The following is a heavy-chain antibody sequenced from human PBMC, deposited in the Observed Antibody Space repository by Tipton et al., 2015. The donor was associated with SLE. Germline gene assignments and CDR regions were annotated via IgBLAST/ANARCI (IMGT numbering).Heavy chain of an antibody. V-gene: IGHV3-11*01. CDR3: ARHVYDSSGYYPYYFDY. CDR2: ISSSGSTI. CDR1: GFTFSDYY. D-gene: IGHD3-22*01. J-gene: IGHJ4*02. Sequence: SLRLSCAASGFTFSDYYMSWIRQAPGKGLEWVSYISSSGSTIYYADSVKGRFTISRDNAKNSLYLQMNSLRAEDTAVYYCARHVYDSSGYYPYYFDYWGQGTLVTVSS.